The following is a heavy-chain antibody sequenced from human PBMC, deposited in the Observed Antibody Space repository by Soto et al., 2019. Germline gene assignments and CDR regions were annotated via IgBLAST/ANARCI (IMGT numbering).Heavy chain of an antibody. CDR2: ISAYNGNT. J-gene: IGHJ4*02. V-gene: IGHV1-18*04. CDR3: ARDQILWFVELLGSGGRFDY. Sequence: QVQLVQSGAEVKKPGASVKVSCKASGYTFTSYGISWVRQAPGQGLEWMGWISAYNGNTNYAQKLQGRVTMTTDTSTSTAYMELRSLRSDDTAVYYCARDQILWFVELLGSGGRFDYWGQGTLVTVSS. CDR1: GYTFTSYG. D-gene: IGHD3-10*01.